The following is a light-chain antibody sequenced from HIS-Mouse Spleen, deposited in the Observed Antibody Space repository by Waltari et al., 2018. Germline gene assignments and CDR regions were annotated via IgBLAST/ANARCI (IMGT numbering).Light chain of an antibody. J-gene: IGLJ1*01. Sequence: QSALTQPASVSGSPGQSITISCTGTSSDVGSYNLVSWYQQHPGKAPKPMIYEGSKGPSGVSNRFSGSKSGNTASLTISGLQAEDEADYYCCSYAGSSTYVFGTGTKVTVL. CDR3: CSYAGSSTYV. CDR2: EGS. V-gene: IGLV2-23*01. CDR1: SSDVGSYNL.